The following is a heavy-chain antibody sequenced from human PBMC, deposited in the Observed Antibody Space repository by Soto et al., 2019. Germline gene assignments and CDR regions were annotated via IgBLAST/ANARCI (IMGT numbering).Heavy chain of an antibody. CDR1: GYTFTSYA. CDR3: ARPSHPRYIVVVPAAYYFDY. V-gene: IGHV1-3*01. J-gene: IGHJ4*02. D-gene: IGHD2-2*01. CDR2: INAGNGNT. Sequence: GASVEVSCKASGYTFTSYAMHSVRQPPGQRLEWMRWINAGNGNTNYSQKFQGRVTITRDTSASTAYMELSSLRSEDTAVYYCARPSHPRYIVVVPAAYYFDYWGQGTLVTVSS.